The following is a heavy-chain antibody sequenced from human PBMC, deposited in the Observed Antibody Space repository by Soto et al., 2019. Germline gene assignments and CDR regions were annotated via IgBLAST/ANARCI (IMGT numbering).Heavy chain of an antibody. Sequence: GGSLRLSCAASGFTFSSYGMHWVRQAPGKGLEWVAVISYDGSNKYYADSVKGRFTISRDNSKNTLYPQMNSLRAEDTAVYYCAALTLRFLEWLPTPYGMDVWGQGTTVTVSS. D-gene: IGHD3-3*01. CDR2: ISYDGSNK. CDR3: AALTLRFLEWLPTPYGMDV. CDR1: GFTFSSYG. V-gene: IGHV3-30*03. J-gene: IGHJ6*02.